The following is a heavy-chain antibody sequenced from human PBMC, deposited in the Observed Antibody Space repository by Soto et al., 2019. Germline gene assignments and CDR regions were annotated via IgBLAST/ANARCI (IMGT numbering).Heavy chain of an antibody. CDR3: VRELGYCTNGVCYTDAFDI. Sequence: EVQLVESGGGLVQPGGSLRLSCAASGFTFSSYSMNWVRQAPGKGLEWVSYISSSSSTIYYADSVKGRFTISRDNAKNSLYLQMNSLRDEDTAVYYCVRELGYCTNGVCYTDAFDIWGQGTMVTVSS. D-gene: IGHD2-8*01. CDR1: GFTFSSYS. J-gene: IGHJ3*02. V-gene: IGHV3-48*02. CDR2: ISSSSSTI.